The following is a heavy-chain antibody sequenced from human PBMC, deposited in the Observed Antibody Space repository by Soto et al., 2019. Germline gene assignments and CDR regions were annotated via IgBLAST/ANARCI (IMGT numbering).Heavy chain of an antibody. CDR3: ARDSGGYDLGHYYYYMDV. J-gene: IGHJ6*03. D-gene: IGHD5-12*01. CDR2: ISSSSSYI. V-gene: IGHV3-21*01. CDR1: GFTFSSYS. Sequence: GGSLRLSCAASGFTFSSYSMNWVRQAPGKGLEWVSSISSSSSYIYYADSVKGRFTISRDNAKNSLYLQMNSLRAEDTAVYYCARDSGGYDLGHYYYYMDVWGKGTTVTVSS.